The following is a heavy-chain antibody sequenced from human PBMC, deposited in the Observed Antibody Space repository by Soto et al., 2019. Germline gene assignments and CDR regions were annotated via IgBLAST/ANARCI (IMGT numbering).Heavy chain of an antibody. J-gene: IGHJ4*02. CDR3: VKGHSDSYYDFDY. Sequence: EVQLLESGGALVQPGASLRLSCAASGFTFSFCAMSWVRQAPGKGLEWVSSMRGSNGDTYYADSVKGRFTISRDNSKNTLYLQMNSLRVEDTALYYCVKGHSDSYYDFDYWGQGALVTVSS. V-gene: IGHV3-23*01. D-gene: IGHD3-22*01. CDR2: MRGSNGDT. CDR1: GFTFSFCA.